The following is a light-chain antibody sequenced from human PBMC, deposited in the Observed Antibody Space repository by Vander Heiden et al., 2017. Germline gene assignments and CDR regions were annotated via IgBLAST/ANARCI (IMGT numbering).Light chain of an antibody. CDR3: QQSYSIPFT. Sequence: DIQMTQSPSPLSASVGDRVTITFLASQNIITYLVWYQPKPGKAPNRLIYAASTLQSDVPSRFSASGSDTDFTLTISGLHPDDFATYYCQQSYSIPFTFGQGTRLEVK. CDR1: QNIITY. CDR2: AAS. J-gene: IGKJ2*01. V-gene: IGKV1-39*01.